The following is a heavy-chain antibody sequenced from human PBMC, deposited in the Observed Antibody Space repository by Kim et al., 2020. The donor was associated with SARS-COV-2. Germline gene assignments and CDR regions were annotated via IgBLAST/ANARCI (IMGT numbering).Heavy chain of an antibody. J-gene: IGHJ4*02. CDR3: ARDMDPTVYDY. V-gene: IGHV1-3*01. Sequence: TQYSQKFQGRVTITRETSANTAYMELRRLTTKDTAIYYCARDMDPTVYDYWGQGTLVTVSS. D-gene: IGHD4-4*01. CDR2: T.